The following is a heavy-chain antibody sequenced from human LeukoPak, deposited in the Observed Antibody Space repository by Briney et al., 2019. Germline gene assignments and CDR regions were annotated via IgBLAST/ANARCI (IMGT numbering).Heavy chain of an antibody. V-gene: IGHV1-69*13. Sequence: SVKVSCKASGGTFSSYAISWVRQAPGQGLEWMGGIIPIFGTANYAQKFQGRVTITADESTSTAYMELSSLRSEDTAVYYCARDPVKYYYDSSGYYAYWGQGTLVPVSS. J-gene: IGHJ4*02. CDR1: GGTFSSYA. D-gene: IGHD3-22*01. CDR3: ARDPVKYYYDSSGYYAY. CDR2: IIPIFGTA.